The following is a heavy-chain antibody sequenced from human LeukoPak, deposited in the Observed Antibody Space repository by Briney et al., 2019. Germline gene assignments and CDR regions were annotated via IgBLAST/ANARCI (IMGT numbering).Heavy chain of an antibody. CDR1: GFSFSSYA. V-gene: IGHV4-34*01. D-gene: IGHD5-12*01. CDR2: INHSGST. CDR3: ARSGEWLRLTHDAFDI. Sequence: GSLRLSCAASGFSFSSYAMSWIRQPPGKGLEWIGEINHSGSTNYNPPLKSRVTISVDTSKNQFSLKLSSVTAADTAVYYCARSGEWLRLTHDAFDIWGQGTMVTVSS. J-gene: IGHJ3*02.